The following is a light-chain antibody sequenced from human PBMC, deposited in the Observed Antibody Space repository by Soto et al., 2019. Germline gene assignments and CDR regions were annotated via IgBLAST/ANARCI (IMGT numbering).Light chain of an antibody. CDR3: QQRSNWPGT. J-gene: IGKJ3*01. CDR1: QSVSSY. V-gene: IGKV3-11*01. Sequence: EIVLTQSPATLSFSPGERATLSCRASQSVSSYLAWYQQKPGQAPRLLIYDASNRATGIPARFSGSGSGTDFTLTIGSLEPEGFAVYYCQQRSNWPGTFGPGTKVDIK. CDR2: DAS.